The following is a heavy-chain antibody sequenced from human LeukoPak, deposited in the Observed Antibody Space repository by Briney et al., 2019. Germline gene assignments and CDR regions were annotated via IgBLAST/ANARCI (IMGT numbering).Heavy chain of an antibody. D-gene: IGHD6-6*01. J-gene: IGHJ6*03. Sequence: SQTLSLTCTVSGCSISNGGYYWSWIRQPPEKGLEWIGYIYYSESTYYNPPLKSRVTISVDTSKNQFSQKLSSVTAADTAVYYCARGRVLVAARSLDYYYYYYMDVWGKGTTVTVYS. CDR3: ARGRVLVAARSLDYYYYYYMDV. V-gene: IGHV4-31*03. CDR2: IYYSEST. CDR1: GCSISNGGYY.